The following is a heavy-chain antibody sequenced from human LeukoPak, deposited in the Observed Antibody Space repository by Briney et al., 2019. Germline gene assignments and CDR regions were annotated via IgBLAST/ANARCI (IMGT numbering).Heavy chain of an antibody. J-gene: IGHJ4*02. CDR3: ARDGGLDY. CDR2: IGSSSSYI. D-gene: IGHD2-15*01. V-gene: IGHV3-21*01. CDR1: GFTFSSYS. Sequence: GGSLRLSCAASGFTFSSYSMNWVRQAPGKGLEWVSSIGSSSSYIYYADSVKGRFTISRDNAKNSLYLQMNSLRAEDTAVYYCARDGGLDYWGQGTLVTVSS.